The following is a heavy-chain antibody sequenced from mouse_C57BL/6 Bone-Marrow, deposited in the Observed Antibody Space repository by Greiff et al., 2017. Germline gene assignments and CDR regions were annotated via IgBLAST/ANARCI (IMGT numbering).Heavy chain of an antibody. D-gene: IGHD4-1*01. CDR2: INPYNGGT. Sequence: EVKLMESGPVLVKPGASVKMSCKASGYTFTDYYMNWVKQSHGKSLEWIGVINPYNGGTSYNQKFKGKATLTVDKSSSTAYMELNSLTSEDSAVYYCARDGTGAMDYWGQGTSVTVSS. J-gene: IGHJ4*01. CDR3: ARDGTGAMDY. V-gene: IGHV1-19*01. CDR1: GYTFTDYY.